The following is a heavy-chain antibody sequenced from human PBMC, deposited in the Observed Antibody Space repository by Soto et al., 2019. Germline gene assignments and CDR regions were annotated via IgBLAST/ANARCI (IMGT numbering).Heavy chain of an antibody. D-gene: IGHD6-6*01. CDR3: AREGGYSSSSGLYYNWFDP. CDR1: GFTFSSYA. CDR2: ISYDGSNK. J-gene: IGHJ5*02. V-gene: IGHV3-30-3*01. Sequence: GGSLRLSXAASGFTFSSYAMHWVRQAPGKGLEWVAVISYDGSNKYYADSVKGRFTISRDNSKNTLYLQMNSLRAEDTAVYYCAREGGYSSSSGLYYNWFDPWGQGTLVTVSS.